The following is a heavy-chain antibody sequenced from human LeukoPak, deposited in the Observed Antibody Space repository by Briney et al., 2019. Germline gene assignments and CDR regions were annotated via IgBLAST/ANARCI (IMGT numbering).Heavy chain of an antibody. Sequence: PGGSLRLSCAASGFTFSSYAMSWVRQAPGKGLEWVSAISGSGGSTYYADSVKGRFTISRDNSKNTLYLQMNSLRAEDTAVYYCAKDPIAAAGDLGDYFDYWGQGTLVTVSS. J-gene: IGHJ4*02. V-gene: IGHV3-23*01. CDR1: GFTFSSYA. CDR3: AKDPIAAAGDLGDYFDY. CDR2: ISGSGGST. D-gene: IGHD6-13*01.